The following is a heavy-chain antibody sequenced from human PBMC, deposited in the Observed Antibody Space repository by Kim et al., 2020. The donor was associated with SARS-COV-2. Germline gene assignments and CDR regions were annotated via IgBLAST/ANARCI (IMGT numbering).Heavy chain of an antibody. CDR2: IYYSGST. CDR1: GGSISSYY. J-gene: IGHJ6*02. D-gene: IGHD3-3*01. Sequence: SETLSLTCTVSGGSISSYYWSWIRQPPGKGLEWIGYIYYSGSTNYNTSLKSRVTISVDTSKNQFSLKLSSVTAADTAVYYCARSYYDFWSGYYPSYYYYYGMDVWGQGTTVTVSS. V-gene: IGHV4-59*01. CDR3: ARSYYDFWSGYYPSYYYYYGMDV.